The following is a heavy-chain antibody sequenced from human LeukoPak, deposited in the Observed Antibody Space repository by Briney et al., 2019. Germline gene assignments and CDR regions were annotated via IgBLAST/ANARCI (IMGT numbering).Heavy chain of an antibody. D-gene: IGHD3-16*02. J-gene: IGHJ3*02. V-gene: IGHV3-48*03. CDR3: AREGMITFGGVIVPSAPDALDM. CDR1: GFNLRSYV. CDR2: IGASGSST. Sequence: GGSLRLSCAASGFNLRSYVVIWVRPAPGKGLEWVSPIGASGSSTYYADSVKGRFSISRDNANNSLYLQMNSLRADDTAVYYGAREGMITFGGVIVPSAPDALDMWGQGTVVSVSS.